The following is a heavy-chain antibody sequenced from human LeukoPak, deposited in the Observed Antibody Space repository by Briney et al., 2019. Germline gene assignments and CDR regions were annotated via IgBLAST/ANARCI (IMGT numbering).Heavy chain of an antibody. Sequence: SETLSLTCAVSGGSISTYYWNWIRPPPGKGLEWIGEINHSGSTNYNPSLKSRVTISVDTSKNQFSLKLSSVTAADTAVYYCARDQDSYGHPWGQGTLVTVSS. CDR1: GGSISTYY. D-gene: IGHD5-18*01. CDR3: ARDQDSYGHP. CDR2: INHSGST. V-gene: IGHV4-34*01. J-gene: IGHJ5*02.